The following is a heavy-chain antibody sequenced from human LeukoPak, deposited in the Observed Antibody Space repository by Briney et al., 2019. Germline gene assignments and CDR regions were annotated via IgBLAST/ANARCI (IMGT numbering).Heavy chain of an antibody. CDR1: GFTFSSYW. Sequence: GGSLRLSCAASGFTFSSYWMSWVRQAPGKGLEWVANIKQDGSEKYYVDSVKGRFTISRDNAKNSLYLQMNSLRAEDTAVYYCARKNYGSTMGWFDPWGQGTLVTVSS. CDR3: ARKNYGSTMGWFDP. CDR2: IKQDGSEK. J-gene: IGHJ5*02. V-gene: IGHV3-7*03. D-gene: IGHD3-10*01.